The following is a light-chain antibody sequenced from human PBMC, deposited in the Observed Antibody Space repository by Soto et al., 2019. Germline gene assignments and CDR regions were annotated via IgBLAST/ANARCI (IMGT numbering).Light chain of an antibody. CDR1: SSDVGGYNR. CDR2: DVS. V-gene: IGLV2-18*02. CDR3: TSYATGSAYV. Sequence: QSALTQPPSVSGSPGQSVTISCTGTSSDVGGYNRVSWYQQPPGKAPKLLIYDVSNRPSGGSTCFSGSKSGNTASLTISGLQAEDEADYYCTSYATGSAYVFGPGTKLTVL. J-gene: IGLJ1*01.